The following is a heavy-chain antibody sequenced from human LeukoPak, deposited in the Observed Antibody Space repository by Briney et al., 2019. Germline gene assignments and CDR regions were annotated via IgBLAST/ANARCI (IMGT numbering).Heavy chain of an antibody. V-gene: IGHV3-23*01. CDR3: AKTPLGLVPFDF. J-gene: IGHJ3*01. CDR1: GFTLSSYA. Sequence: GGSLRLSSAASGFTLSSYAMSWVRQAPGKGLEWVSVISGSGGSTDYADSVKGRFTISRDNSKNTLFLQMNSLRAEDTAVYYCAKTPLGLVPFDFWGQGTMVTVSS. CDR2: ISGSGGST. D-gene: IGHD3-10*01.